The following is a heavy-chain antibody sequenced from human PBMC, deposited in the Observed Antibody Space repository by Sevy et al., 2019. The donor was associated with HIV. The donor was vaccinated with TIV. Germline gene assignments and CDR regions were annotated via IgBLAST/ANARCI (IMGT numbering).Heavy chain of an antibody. D-gene: IGHD3-22*01. CDR3: TTDPYYDDSTGFQAYFDY. V-gene: IGHV3-15*07. Sequence: GGSLRLSCAASGFTFSNAWLNWVRQAPGKGLEWVGRIKSKTDGGTTDYAAPVKGRFTISRDDSKNTLYLQMNSLKTEDTAVYYCTTDPYYDDSTGFQAYFDYWGQGTLVTVSS. CDR2: IKSKTDGGTT. J-gene: IGHJ4*02. CDR1: GFTFSNAW.